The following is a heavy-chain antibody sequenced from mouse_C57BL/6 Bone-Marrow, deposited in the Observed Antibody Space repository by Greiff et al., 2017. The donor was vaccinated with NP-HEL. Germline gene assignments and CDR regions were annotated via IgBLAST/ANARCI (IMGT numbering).Heavy chain of an antibody. J-gene: IGHJ3*01. CDR3: TEITTVVDWFAY. CDR1: GFTFSNYW. CDR2: IRLKSDNYAT. D-gene: IGHD1-1*01. Sequence: EVQVVESGGGLVQPGGSMKLSCVASGFTFSNYWMNWVRQSPEKGLEWVAQIRLKSDNYATHYAESVKGRFTISRDDSKSSVYLQMNNLRAEDTGIYYCTEITTVVDWFAYWGQGTLVTVSA. V-gene: IGHV6-3*01.